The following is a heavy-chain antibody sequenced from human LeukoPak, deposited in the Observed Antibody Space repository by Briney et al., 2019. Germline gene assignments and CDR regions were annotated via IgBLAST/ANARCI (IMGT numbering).Heavy chain of an antibody. D-gene: IGHD2-15*01. CDR3: ARLGLYCSGGSCYSGYFDY. V-gene: IGHV4-38-2*02. CDR2: VSHSGST. CDR1: GYSISSDYY. J-gene: IGHJ4*02. Sequence: SETLSLTCTVSGYSISSDYYWGWIRQPPGKGLEWIASVSHSGSTYYNPSLKSRVTISVDTSKNQFSLKLSSVTAADTAVYYCARLGLYCSGGSCYSGYFDYWGQGTLVTVSS.